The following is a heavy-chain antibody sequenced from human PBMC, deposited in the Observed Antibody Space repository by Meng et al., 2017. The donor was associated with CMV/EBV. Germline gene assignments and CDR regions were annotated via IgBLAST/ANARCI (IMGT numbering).Heavy chain of an antibody. Sequence: GSVIGYYWSWLRHPPGQGLESIGEINHSGSTNYNPSLTSRVTISVDTSKNQFSLKLSSVTAADTAVYYCARKRQGFRGDYVWNWFDPWGQGTLVTVSS. J-gene: IGHJ5*02. D-gene: IGHD4-17*01. CDR3: ARKRQGFRGDYVWNWFDP. V-gene: IGHV4-34*01. CDR1: GSVIGYY. CDR2: INHSGST.